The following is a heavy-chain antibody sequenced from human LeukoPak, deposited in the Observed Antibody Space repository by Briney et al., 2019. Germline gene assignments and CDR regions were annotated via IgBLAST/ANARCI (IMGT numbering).Heavy chain of an antibody. Sequence: SETLSLTCAVYCGSFSGYYWSLIRQPPRKGLEWSGDINQSGSTNYDPSLKSRVTISVDTSKNQFSLKLRSVTAADTAVYYCARRSKPPMVRGVIKGDYWYFDLWGRGTLVTVSS. CDR3: ARRSKPPMVRGVIKGDYWYFDL. V-gene: IGHV4-34*01. CDR1: CGSFSGYY. J-gene: IGHJ2*01. CDR2: INQSGST. D-gene: IGHD3-10*01.